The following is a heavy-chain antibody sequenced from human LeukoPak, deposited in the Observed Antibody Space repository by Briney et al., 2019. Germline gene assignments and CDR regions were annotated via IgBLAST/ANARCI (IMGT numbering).Heavy chain of an antibody. J-gene: IGHJ6*03. V-gene: IGHV1-2*02. D-gene: IGHD7-27*01. CDR3: ARAGTESKWGLPRADYYYMDV. Sequence: ASVKVSCKASGYTFTDYYIHWVRQAPGQGLEWMGWINPNSGDTNYAQKFQGRVTMTRDTCISTAYMELSNVRSDDTALYYCARAGTESKWGLPRADYYYMDVWGKGTTVTVSS. CDR2: INPNSGDT. CDR1: GYTFTDYY.